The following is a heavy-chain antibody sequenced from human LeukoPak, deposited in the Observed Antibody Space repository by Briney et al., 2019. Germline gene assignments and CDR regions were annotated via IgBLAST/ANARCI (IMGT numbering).Heavy chain of an antibody. CDR1: GGSISSSSYY. CDR3: ARLSSVSVSCFDY. J-gene: IGHJ4*02. Sequence: SETLSLTCTVSGGSISSSSYYWGWIRQPPGKGLEWIGSIYYSGSTYYNPSLRSRVTISVDTSKNQFSLKLSSVTAADTAVYYCARLSSVSVSCFDYWGQGTLVTVSS. V-gene: IGHV4-39*01. CDR2: IYYSGST. D-gene: IGHD2-8*01.